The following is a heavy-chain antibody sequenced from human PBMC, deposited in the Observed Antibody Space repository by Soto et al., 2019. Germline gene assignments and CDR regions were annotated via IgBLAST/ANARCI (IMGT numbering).Heavy chain of an antibody. CDR3: AREYSFGIVGAGYYYYGMDV. D-gene: IGHD1-26*01. CDR2: ISSSSSYI. J-gene: IGHJ6*02. CDR1: GFTFSSYS. V-gene: IGHV3-21*01. Sequence: GESLKISCAASGFTFSSYSMNWVRQAPGKGLEWVSSISSSSSYIYYADSVKGRLTISRDNAKNSLYLQMNSLRAEDTAVYYCAREYSFGIVGAGYYYYGMDVWGQGTTVTVSS.